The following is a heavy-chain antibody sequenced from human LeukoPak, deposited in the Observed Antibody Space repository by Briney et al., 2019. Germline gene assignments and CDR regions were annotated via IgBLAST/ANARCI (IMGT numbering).Heavy chain of an antibody. J-gene: IGHJ4*02. Sequence: ASVKVSCKASGYTFTSYDINWVRQAPGQGLEWMGWMNPNSGNTGYAQKFQGRVTITRDTSISTAYMELSGLRSEDTAVYFCARDCSRTSCYTRFDYWGQGTLVTVSS. CDR2: MNPNSGNT. CDR1: GYTFTSYD. V-gene: IGHV1-8*01. D-gene: IGHD2-2*02. CDR3: ARDCSRTSCYTRFDY.